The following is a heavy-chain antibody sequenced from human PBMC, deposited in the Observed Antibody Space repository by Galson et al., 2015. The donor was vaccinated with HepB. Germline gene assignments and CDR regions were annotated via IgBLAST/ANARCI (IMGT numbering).Heavy chain of an antibody. J-gene: IGHJ4*02. CDR3: ARVLAPMHYCSGGSCHTSSYYFDY. Sequence: SLRLSCAASGFTFSSYWMSWVRQAPGKGLEWVANIKQDGSEKYYVDSVKGRFTISRDNAKNSLYLQMNSLRAEDTAAYYCARVLAPMHYCSGGSCHTSSYYFDYWGQGTLVTVSS. V-gene: IGHV3-7*03. CDR1: GFTFSSYW. CDR2: IKQDGSEK. D-gene: IGHD2-15*01.